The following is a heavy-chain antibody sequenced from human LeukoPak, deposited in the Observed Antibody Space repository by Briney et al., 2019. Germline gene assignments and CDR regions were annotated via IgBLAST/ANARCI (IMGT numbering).Heavy chain of an antibody. CDR2: ISAYNGNT. CDR1: GYTFTSYG. V-gene: IGHV1-18*01. CDR3: ARHRERAGYSYGGNYYYYGMDV. J-gene: IGHJ6*02. Sequence: ASVKVSCKASGYTFTSYGISWVRQAPGQGLEWMGWISAYNGNTNYAQKLQGRVTMTTDTSTSTACMELRSLRSDDTAVYYCARHRERAGYSYGGNYYYYGMDVWGQGTTVTVSS. D-gene: IGHD5-18*01.